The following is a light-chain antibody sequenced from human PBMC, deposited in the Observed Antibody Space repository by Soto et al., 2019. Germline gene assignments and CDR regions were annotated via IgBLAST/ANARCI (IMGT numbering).Light chain of an antibody. CDR3: QVRTNWLIA. Sequence: IGRPQSTETLSVSPGERATLSCRASQSVSSNLAWYQQKPGQAPRLLIYGASTRATGIPARFSGTGSGTDFTLTINNLEPEDFAVYYCQVRTNWLIAFGRGTRLEIK. V-gene: IGKV3D-15*01. J-gene: IGKJ5*01. CDR1: QSVSSN. CDR2: GAS.